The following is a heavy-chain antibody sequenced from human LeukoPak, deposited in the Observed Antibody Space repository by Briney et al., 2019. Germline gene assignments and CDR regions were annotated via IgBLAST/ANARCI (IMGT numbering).Heavy chain of an antibody. V-gene: IGHV3-74*01. CDR2: IRPDGTDA. D-gene: IGHD7-27*01. CDR1: GFTFSDFL. Sequence: PGGSLRLSCAASGFTFSDFLMHWVRQAPGKGPVWVSRIRPDGTDASYADSVKGRFTISRDNARNTLFLQISSLRDEDTAVYYCARDMWGTFDYWGQGTLVTVSS. CDR3: ARDMWGTFDY. J-gene: IGHJ4*02.